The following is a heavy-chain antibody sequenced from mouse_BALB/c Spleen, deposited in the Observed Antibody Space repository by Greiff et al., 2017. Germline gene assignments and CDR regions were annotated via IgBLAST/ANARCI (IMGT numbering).Heavy chain of an antibody. J-gene: IGHJ3*01. CDR1: GFSLTSYG. D-gene: IGHD1-1*01. V-gene: IGHV2-5-1*01. Sequence: VQLQQSGPSLVQPSQSLSITCTVSGFSLTSYGVHWVRQSPGKGLEWLGVIWRGGSTDYNAAFMSRLSITKDNSKSQVFFKMNSLQADDTAIYYCAKGDYGSSYGAYWGQGTLVTVSA. CDR2: IWRGGST. CDR3: AKGDYGSSYGAY.